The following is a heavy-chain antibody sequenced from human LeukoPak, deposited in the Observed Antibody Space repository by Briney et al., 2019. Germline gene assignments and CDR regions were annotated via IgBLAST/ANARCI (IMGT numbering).Heavy chain of an antibody. D-gene: IGHD7-27*01. V-gene: IGHV3-30*02. CDR1: GFTFNSYG. CDR2: IRYDGSNK. J-gene: IGHJ4*02. CDR3: ARENWGAFDC. Sequence: GGSLRLSCAASGFTFNSYGMHWVRQAPGKGLEWVAFIRYDGSNKYYADSVKGRFTISRDNPKNTLYLQMNSLRPEDTAVYYCARENWGAFDCWGQGTLVTVSS.